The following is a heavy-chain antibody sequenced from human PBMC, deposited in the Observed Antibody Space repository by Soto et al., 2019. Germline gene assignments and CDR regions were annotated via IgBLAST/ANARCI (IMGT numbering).Heavy chain of an antibody. CDR2: IGGTSGST. Sequence: GGSLRLSCAASGFTFSNFVMSWVRRAPGKELEWVSAIGGTSGSTYYADSVKGRFTISRDNSKNTLSLQMNSLRAEDTAVYYCAKRRGEGYFDLWGRGTLVTVSS. D-gene: IGHD3-10*01. J-gene: IGHJ2*01. CDR3: AKRRGEGYFDL. V-gene: IGHV3-23*01. CDR1: GFTFSNFV.